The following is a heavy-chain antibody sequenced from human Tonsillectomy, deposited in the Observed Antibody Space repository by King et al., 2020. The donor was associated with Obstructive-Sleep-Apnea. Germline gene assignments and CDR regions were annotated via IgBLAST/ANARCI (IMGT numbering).Heavy chain of an antibody. CDR3: ARDRTAAGAFSFYYYHGMDV. J-gene: IGHJ6*02. Sequence: VQLVESGGGLVQPGGSLRLSCAASGFTFSSYWMHWVRQAPGKGRVWVSRIDRDGSSTDYAVSVKGRFTISRDNAKNTLYLQMNRPGAEDTAVYYCARDRTAAGAFSFYYYHGMDVWGQGTTVTVSS. V-gene: IGHV3-74*01. CDR2: IDRDGSST. D-gene: IGHD6-13*01. CDR1: GFTFSSYW.